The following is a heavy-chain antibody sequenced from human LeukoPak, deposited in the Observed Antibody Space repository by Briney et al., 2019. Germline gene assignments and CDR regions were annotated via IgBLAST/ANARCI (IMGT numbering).Heavy chain of an antibody. CDR3: AIDLRITMVRGKGLFDY. CDR2: FDYEDGET. D-gene: IGHD3-10*01. Sequence: ASVKVSCKVSGYTLTELSMHWVRQAPGKGLERMGGFDYEDGETIYAQKFQGRVTMTEDTSTDTAYMELSSLRSEDTAVYYCAIDLRITMVRGKGLFDYWGQGTLVTVSS. CDR1: GYTLTELS. V-gene: IGHV1-24*01. J-gene: IGHJ4*02.